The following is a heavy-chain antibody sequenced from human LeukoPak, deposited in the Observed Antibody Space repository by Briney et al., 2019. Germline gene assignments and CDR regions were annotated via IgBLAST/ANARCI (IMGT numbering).Heavy chain of an antibody. J-gene: IGHJ4*02. CDR3: ARDRGGDFWSSYYDY. CDR1: GGSVSSGSYY. CDR2: IYYSGST. D-gene: IGHD3-3*01. Sequence: SETLSLTCTVSGGSVSSGSYYWSWIRQPPGKGLEWIGYIYYSGSTNYNPSLKSRVTISLDMSKNQFSLKLSSMTAADTAIYYCARDRGGDFWSSYYDYWGQGTLVTVSS. V-gene: IGHV4-61*01.